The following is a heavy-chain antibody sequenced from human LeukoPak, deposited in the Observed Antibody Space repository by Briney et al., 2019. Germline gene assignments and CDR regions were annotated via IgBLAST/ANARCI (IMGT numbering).Heavy chain of an antibody. CDR2: INYSGST. D-gene: IGHD1-26*01. J-gene: IGHJ2*01. Sequence: SETLSLTCAVYGGSFSGYYWSWIRQPPGKGLEWIGEINYSGSTNYNPSLKSRVTMSVDTSRNQFYLKLSSVTAADTAVYYCARRILGPWRHFDLWGRGTLVTVSS. CDR1: GGSFSGYY. CDR3: ARRILGPWRHFDL. V-gene: IGHV4-34*01.